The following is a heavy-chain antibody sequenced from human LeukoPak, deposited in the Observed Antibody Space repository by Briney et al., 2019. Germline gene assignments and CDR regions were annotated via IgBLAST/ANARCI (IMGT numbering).Heavy chain of an antibody. J-gene: IGHJ6*02. CDR1: GGTFSSYA. V-gene: IGHV1-69*04. D-gene: IGHD3-10*01. CDR2: IIPILGIA. CDR3: ARGNYYGSGKIYYYGMDV. Sequence: GSSVKVSCKASGGTFSSYAISWVRQAPGQGLGWRGRIIPILGIANYAQKFQGRVTITADKSTSTAYMELSSLRSEDTAVYYCARGNYYGSGKIYYYGMDVWGQGTTVTVSS.